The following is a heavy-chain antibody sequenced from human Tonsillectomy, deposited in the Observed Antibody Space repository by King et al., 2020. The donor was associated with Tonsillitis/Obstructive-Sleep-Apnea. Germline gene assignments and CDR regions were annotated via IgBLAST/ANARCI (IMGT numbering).Heavy chain of an antibody. D-gene: IGHD3-3*01. CDR1: GGSFSGYY. CDR3: ARGVPPRAVYYDFWSGYLIWFDP. CDR2: INHSGST. J-gene: IGHJ5*02. V-gene: IGHV4-34*01. Sequence: VQLQQWGAGLLKPSETLSLTCAVYGGSFSGYYWSWIRQPPGKGLEWIGEINHSGSTNYNPSPKSRVTISVDTSKNQFSLKLSSVTAADTAVYYCARGVPPRAVYYDFWSGYLIWFDPWGQGTLVTVSS.